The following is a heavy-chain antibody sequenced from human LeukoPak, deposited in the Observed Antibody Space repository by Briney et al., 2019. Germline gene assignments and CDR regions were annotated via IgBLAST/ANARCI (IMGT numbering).Heavy chain of an antibody. Sequence: SVKVSCKASGGTFSRYAISGVRQAPGQGLELMGGIIHIFGTANYAQKFQGRVTITADESTSTAYMELSSLRSEDTAVYYCARDARDDTGYWGQGTLVTVSS. CDR1: GGTFSRYA. V-gene: IGHV1-69*01. D-gene: IGHD3-22*01. CDR3: ARDARDDTGY. J-gene: IGHJ4*02. CDR2: IIHIFGTA.